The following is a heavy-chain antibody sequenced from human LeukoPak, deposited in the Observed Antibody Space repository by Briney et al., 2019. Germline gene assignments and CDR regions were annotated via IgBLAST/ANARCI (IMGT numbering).Heavy chain of an antibody. CDR1: GFAFSTSW. CDR3: ARDLCSGGTCYNGY. V-gene: IGHV3-53*01. Sequence: PGGSLRLSCAASGFAFSTSWMHWVRQAPGKGLEWVSVIYSGGSTSYADSVKGRFTISRDNSENTLYLQMNSLRAEDTAVYYCARDLCSGGTCYNGYWGQGTLVTVSS. D-gene: IGHD2-15*01. J-gene: IGHJ4*02. CDR2: IYSGGST.